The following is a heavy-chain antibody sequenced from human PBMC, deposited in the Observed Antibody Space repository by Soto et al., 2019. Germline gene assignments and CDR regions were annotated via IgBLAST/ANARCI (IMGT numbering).Heavy chain of an antibody. CDR2: IKQDGSEK. J-gene: IGHJ6*02. D-gene: IGHD6-13*01. Sequence: GSLRLSCAASGFTFSSYWMSRVRQAPGKGLEWVANIKQDGSEKYYVDSVKGRFTISRDNAKNSLYLQMNSLRAEDTAVYYCARDWKRGSWYYYYGMDVWGQGTTVTV. V-gene: IGHV3-7*01. CDR3: ARDWKRGSWYYYYGMDV. CDR1: GFTFSSYW.